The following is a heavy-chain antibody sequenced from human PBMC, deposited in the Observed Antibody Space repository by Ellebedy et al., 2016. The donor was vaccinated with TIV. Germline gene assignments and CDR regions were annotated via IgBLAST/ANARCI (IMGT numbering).Heavy chain of an antibody. CDR3: ARFKWELLYYFDY. V-gene: IGHV4-39*01. J-gene: IGHJ4*02. CDR2: IYYSGST. D-gene: IGHD1-26*01. Sequence: SETLSLXXTVSGGSISSSSYYWGWIRQPPGKGLEWIGSIYYSGSTYYNPSLKSRVTISVDTSKNQFSLKLSSVTAADTAVYYCARFKWELLYYFDYWGQGTLVTVSS. CDR1: GGSISSSSYY.